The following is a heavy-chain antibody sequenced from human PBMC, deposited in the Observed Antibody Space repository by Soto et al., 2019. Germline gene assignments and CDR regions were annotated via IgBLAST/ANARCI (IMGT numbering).Heavy chain of an antibody. CDR1: GFTFSSYA. V-gene: IGHV3-30*04. CDR2: ISYDGSNK. D-gene: IGHD1-26*01. Sequence: GGSLRLSCAASGFTFSSYAMHWVRQAPGKGLEWVAVISYDGSNKYYADSVKGRFTISRDNSKNTLYLQMNSLRAEDTAVYYCAREYSGSYFDYWGQGTLVTVSS. J-gene: IGHJ4*02. CDR3: AREYSGSYFDY.